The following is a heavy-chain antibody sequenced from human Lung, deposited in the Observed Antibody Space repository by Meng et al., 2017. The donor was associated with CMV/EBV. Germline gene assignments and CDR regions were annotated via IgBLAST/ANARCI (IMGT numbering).Heavy chain of an antibody. Sequence: SGPXLVKPTQTLTLTCTFSGFSLSTSRMRVSWIRQPPGKALEWLARIDWDDDKFYSTSLKTRLTISKDTSKNQVVLTMTNMDPVDTATYYCARMGYGYNYCDYWXQGTXVTVSS. D-gene: IGHD5-24*01. J-gene: IGHJ4*02. CDR2: IDWDDDK. CDR3: ARMGYGYNYCDY. CDR1: GFSLSTSRMR. V-gene: IGHV2-70D*14.